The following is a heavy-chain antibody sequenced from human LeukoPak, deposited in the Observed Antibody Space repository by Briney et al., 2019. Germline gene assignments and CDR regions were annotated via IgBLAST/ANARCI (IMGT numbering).Heavy chain of an antibody. CDR2: IYTSGST. CDR1: GGSISSYY. V-gene: IGHV4-4*07. CDR3: ARVADSSGYYYGLYFDY. J-gene: IGHJ4*02. D-gene: IGHD3-22*01. Sequence: SETLSLTCTVSGGSISSYYLSWIRQPAGKGLEWIGRIYTSGSTNYNPSLKSRVTMSVDTSKNQFSLKLSSVTAADTAVYYCARVADSSGYYYGLYFDYWGQGTLVTVSS.